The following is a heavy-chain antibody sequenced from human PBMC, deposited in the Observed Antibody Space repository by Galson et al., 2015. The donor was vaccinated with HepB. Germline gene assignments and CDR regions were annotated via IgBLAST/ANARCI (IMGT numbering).Heavy chain of an antibody. CDR3: ARIGGIFGVVRYDY. V-gene: IGHV1-8*01. J-gene: IGHJ4*02. CDR1: GYTFTSYD. CDR2: MNPNSGNT. Sequence: SVKVSCKASGYTFTSYDINWVRQAPGQGLEWMGWMNPNSGNTGYAQKFQGRVTMTRNTSISTAYMELSSLRSEDTAVYYCARIGGIFGVVRYDYWGQGTLVTVSS. D-gene: IGHD3-3*01.